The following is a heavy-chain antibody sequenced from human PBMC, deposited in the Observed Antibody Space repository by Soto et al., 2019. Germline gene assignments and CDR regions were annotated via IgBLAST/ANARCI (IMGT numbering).Heavy chain of an antibody. V-gene: IGHV3-21*01. D-gene: IGHD4-17*01. Sequence: EVQLLESGGDLVQPGGSLRLSCVASGITFGSRAMSWVRQAPGEGLEWVSSISSSSSYIYYADSVKGRFTISRDNAKNSLYLQMNSLRAEDTAVYYCASIFTVTTIYDAFDIWGQGTMVTVSS. CDR1: GITFGSRA. J-gene: IGHJ3*02. CDR2: ISSSSSYI. CDR3: ASIFTVTTIYDAFDI.